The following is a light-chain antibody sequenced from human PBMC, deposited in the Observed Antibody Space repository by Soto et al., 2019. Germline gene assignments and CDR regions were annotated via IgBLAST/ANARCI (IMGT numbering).Light chain of an antibody. Sequence: DIVMTQSPDSLAVSLGERATINCKSSQSDLYSSNNKNYLAWYQQKPGQPPKLLIYWASTRESGVPDRFSGSGSGTDFTLTIISLQAEDVAVYYCQQYYSTPITFGQGTRLEIK. V-gene: IGKV4-1*01. CDR3: QQYYSTPIT. CDR1: QSDLYSSNNKNY. CDR2: WAS. J-gene: IGKJ5*01.